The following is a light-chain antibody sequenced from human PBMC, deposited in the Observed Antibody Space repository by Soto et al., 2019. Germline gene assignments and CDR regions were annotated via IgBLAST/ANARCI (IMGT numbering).Light chain of an antibody. V-gene: IGKV3D-15*01. J-gene: IGKJ5*01. Sequence: IVMTHSPVTLPLPPGERATLSCRANQFVSSNLAWYQQRPAKAPRLPIYRASTRPTSIPARFSASGSGTEFTLTIGNVQAEDFAVYFGQQDYNWPPIPCSLVTR. CDR1: QFVSSN. CDR3: QQDYNWPPIP. CDR2: RAS.